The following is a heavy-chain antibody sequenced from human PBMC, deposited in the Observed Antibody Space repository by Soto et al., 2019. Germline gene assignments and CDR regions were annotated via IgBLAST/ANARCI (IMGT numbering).Heavy chain of an antibody. Sequence: QVQLQESGPGLVKPSQTLSLTCTVSGDSISSSSYYWSWIRQHPGKGLEWIGYIHYSGNTRYNPSLKRRPTISEDTSKNQFSLMLSSLTAADTAVYFCARARVPYSSTWYRYDYYGMDIWGQGTTVTVSS. CDR2: IHYSGNT. D-gene: IGHD6-13*01. V-gene: IGHV4-31*03. J-gene: IGHJ6*02. CDR1: GDSISSSSYY. CDR3: ARARVPYSSTWYRYDYYGMDI.